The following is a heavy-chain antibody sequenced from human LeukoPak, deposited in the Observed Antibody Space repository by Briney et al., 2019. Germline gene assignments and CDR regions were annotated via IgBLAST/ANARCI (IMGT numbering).Heavy chain of an antibody. CDR2: INTDSSDI. V-gene: IGHV3-21*05. D-gene: IGHD2-2*01. CDR3: ARDTFQPGLIDS. J-gene: IGHJ4*02. Sequence: GGSLRLSCAASGFTLSSYAMNWVRQAPGKGLEWVSYINTDSSDIHYADSVKGRFTISRDNARNTLYLQLSSLRAEDSGVYYCARDTFQPGLIDSWGQGTLVTVSS. CDR1: GFTLSSYA.